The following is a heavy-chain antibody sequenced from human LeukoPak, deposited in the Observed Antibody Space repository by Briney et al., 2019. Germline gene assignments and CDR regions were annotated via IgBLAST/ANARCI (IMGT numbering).Heavy chain of an antibody. CDR2: TNHSGST. V-gene: IGHV4-34*01. J-gene: IGHJ4*02. CDR1: GGSFSGYF. Sequence: SETLSLTCAVYGGSFSGYFWSWIRQPPGKGLEWIGETNHSGSTNYNPSLKSRVTISVDTSKNQFSLQVSSVTAADTAVYYCARGGCSSTSCYYDYWGQGTLVTVSS. CDR3: ARGGCSSTSCYYDY. D-gene: IGHD2-2*01.